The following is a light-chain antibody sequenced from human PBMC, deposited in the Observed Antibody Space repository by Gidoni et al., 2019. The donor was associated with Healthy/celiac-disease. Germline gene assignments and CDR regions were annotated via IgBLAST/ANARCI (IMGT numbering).Light chain of an antibody. V-gene: IGLV2-14*01. CDR3: SSYTSSSTLVV. CDR2: DVS. Sequence: QSALTQPASVSGSPGPSTTISCTGTSSDVGGYHYVSWYQQHPGKAPKLMIYDVSNRPSGVSNRFSGSKSGNTASLTISGLQAEDEADYYCSSYTSSSTLVVFGGGTKLTVL. CDR1: SSDVGGYHY. J-gene: IGLJ2*01.